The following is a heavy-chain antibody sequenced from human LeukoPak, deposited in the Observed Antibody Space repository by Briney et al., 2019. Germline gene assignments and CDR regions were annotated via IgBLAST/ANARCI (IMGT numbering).Heavy chain of an antibody. CDR1: GFTFSSYE. CDR2: ISSSGSTI. V-gene: IGHV3-48*03. D-gene: IGHD2-8*02. J-gene: IGHJ6*03. CDR3: ARTVAVYAIFYYYMDV. Sequence: GGSLRLSCAASGFTFSSYEMNWVRQAPGKGLEWVSYISSSGSTIYYADSVKGRFTISRDNAKNSLYLQMNSLRAEDTAVYYCARTVAVYAIFYYYMDVWGKGTTVTVSS.